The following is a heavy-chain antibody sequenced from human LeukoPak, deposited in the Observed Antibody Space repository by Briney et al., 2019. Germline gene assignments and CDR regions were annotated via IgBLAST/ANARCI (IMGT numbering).Heavy chain of an antibody. CDR2: ISWNSGSI. J-gene: IGHJ4*02. CDR1: GFTFDDYA. D-gene: IGHD3-22*01. Sequence: SGGSLRLSCAASGFTFDDYAMHWVRQAPGKGLEWVSGISWNSGSIGYADSVKGRFTISRDNAKNSLYLQMNSLRPEDTALYYCLKDMDNNGWGWGQGTLVTVSA. CDR3: LKDMDNNGWG. V-gene: IGHV3-9*01.